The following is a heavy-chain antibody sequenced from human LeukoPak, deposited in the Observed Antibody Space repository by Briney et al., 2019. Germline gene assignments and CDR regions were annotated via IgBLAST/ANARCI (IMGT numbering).Heavy chain of an antibody. CDR2: IKQDGSEK. J-gene: IGHJ4*02. CDR1: GFTFSSYW. CDR3: ARDFYGDYVTPFDY. V-gene: IGHV3-7*01. Sequence: GGSLRLSCAASGFTFSSYWMSWVRQAPGKGLEWVANIKQDGSEKYYVDSVKGRFTISRDNAKNSLYLQMNSLRAEDTAVYYCARDFYGDYVTPFDYWGQGTLVTVSS. D-gene: IGHD4-17*01.